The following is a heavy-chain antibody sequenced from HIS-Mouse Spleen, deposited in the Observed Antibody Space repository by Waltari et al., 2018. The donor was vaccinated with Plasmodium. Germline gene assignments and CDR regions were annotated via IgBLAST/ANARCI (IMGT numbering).Heavy chain of an antibody. CDR1: GFTFSSYR. V-gene: IGHV3-48*01. CDR2: ISSSSSTI. J-gene: IGHJ5*02. D-gene: IGHD1-26*01. Sequence: EVQLVESGGGLVQPGGSLRLSCAASGFTFSSYRMNWVRPAPGKGLEWVSYISSSSSTIYYADSVKGRFTISRDNAKNSLYLQMNSLRAEDTAVYYCARVNSGSYYWFDPWGQGTLVTVSS. CDR3: ARVNSGSYYWFDP.